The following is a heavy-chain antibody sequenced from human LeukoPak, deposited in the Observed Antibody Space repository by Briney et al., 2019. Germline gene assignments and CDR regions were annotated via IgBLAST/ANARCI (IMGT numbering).Heavy chain of an antibody. CDR2: INPSGGST. Sequence: ASVKVSCKASGYTFTSYYMHWVRQAPGQGLEWIGVINPSGGSTSYAQKFQGRVTMTRDTSTGTVYMELSSLRSEDTAVYYCARDNRDYDILTGLWGTPGPGNYWGQGTLVTVSS. V-gene: IGHV1-46*01. CDR3: ARDNRDYDILTGLWGTPGPGNY. CDR1: GYTFTSYY. D-gene: IGHD3-9*01. J-gene: IGHJ4*02.